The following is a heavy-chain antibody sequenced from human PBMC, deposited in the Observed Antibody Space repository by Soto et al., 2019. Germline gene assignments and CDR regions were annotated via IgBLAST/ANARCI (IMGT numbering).Heavy chain of an antibody. CDR2: IYSGGYT. D-gene: IGHD3-10*01. CDR1: GFTVSNNY. V-gene: IGHV3-53*01. CDR3: GADPGGGGY. J-gene: IGHJ4*02. Sequence: EVQLVESGGGLIQPGGSLRLSCAVSGFTVSNNYMSWVRQAPGKGLEGVSVIYSGGYTAYGDSVKGRFTISRDNSKNTLYLKKNRRRAADRAFNSWGADPGGGGYWGQGTLVTVSS.